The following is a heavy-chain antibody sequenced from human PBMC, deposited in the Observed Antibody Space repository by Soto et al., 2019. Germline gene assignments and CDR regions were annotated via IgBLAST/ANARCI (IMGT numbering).Heavy chain of an antibody. Sequence: PSETLSLTCTVSGGSISSSSYYWGWIRQPPGKGLEWIGSIYYSGSTYYNPSLKSRVTISVDTSKNQFSLKLSSVTAADTAVYYCASSYKGDIVVVVAARMSWFDPWGQGTLVTVSS. D-gene: IGHD2-15*01. J-gene: IGHJ5*02. V-gene: IGHV4-39*01. CDR2: IYYSGST. CDR3: ASSYKGDIVVVVAARMSWFDP. CDR1: GGSISSSSYY.